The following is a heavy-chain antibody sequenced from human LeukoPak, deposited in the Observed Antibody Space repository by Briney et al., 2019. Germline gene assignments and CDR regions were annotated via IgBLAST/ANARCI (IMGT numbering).Heavy chain of an antibody. CDR2: ISGNAGST. J-gene: IGHJ4*02. D-gene: IGHD3-3*01. V-gene: IGHV3-23*01. CDR1: GFTLSSYA. CDR3: AKDGLQFSEWLPPLGY. Sequence: GGSLRLSCAASGFTLSSYAMSWVRQAPGKGLEWVSLISGNAGSTYYADSVKGRFTISRDITKNTLYLQMNSLRAEDTAVYYCAKDGLQFSEWLPPLGYWGQGTLVTVSS.